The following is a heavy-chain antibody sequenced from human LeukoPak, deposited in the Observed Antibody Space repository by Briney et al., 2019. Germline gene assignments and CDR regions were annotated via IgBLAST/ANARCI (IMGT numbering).Heavy chain of an antibody. Sequence: GGSLRLSCAASGFTFSSYAMSWVRQAPGKGLEWVSGVSGSGGSTYYADSVKGRSTISRDNSKNTLYLQMNSLRAEDTAVYYCAKDRRVGATSDWGQGTLVTVSS. J-gene: IGHJ4*02. CDR2: VSGSGGST. CDR3: AKDRRVGATSD. D-gene: IGHD1-26*01. CDR1: GFTFSSYA. V-gene: IGHV3-23*01.